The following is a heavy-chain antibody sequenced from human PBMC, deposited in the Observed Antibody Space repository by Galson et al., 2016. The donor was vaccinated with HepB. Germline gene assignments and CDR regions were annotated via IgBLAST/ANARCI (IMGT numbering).Heavy chain of an antibody. CDR1: GFSIRKYW. D-gene: IGHD3-3*01. Sequence: SLRLSCAASGFSIRKYWMQWVRLVPGKGLEWVASISDDGGKTYHVDSVKGRFTISRDTAKNSLYLQMNSLRAEDTAVYFCARVITFYDLRDCWGQGAVVTVSS. CDR3: ARVITFYDLRDC. J-gene: IGHJ4*02. CDR2: ISDDGGKT. V-gene: IGHV3-7*03.